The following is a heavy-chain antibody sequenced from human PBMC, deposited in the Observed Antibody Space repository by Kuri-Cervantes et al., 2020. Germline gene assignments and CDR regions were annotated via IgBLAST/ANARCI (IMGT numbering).Heavy chain of an antibody. CDR2: FDPEDGET. CDR3: ATGSGSTSYYGMDV. D-gene: IGHD1-26*01. Sequence: ASVKVSCKVSGYTLTELSMHWVRQAPGKGLEWMGGFDPEDGETIYAQKFQGKVTMTEDTSTDTAYMELSSLRSEDTAVYYCATGSGSTSYYGMDVWGQGTTVTVSS. J-gene: IGHJ6*02. V-gene: IGHV1-24*01. CDR1: GYTLTELS.